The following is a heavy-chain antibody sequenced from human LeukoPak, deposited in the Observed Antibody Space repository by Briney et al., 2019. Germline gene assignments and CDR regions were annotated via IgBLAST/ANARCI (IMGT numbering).Heavy chain of an antibody. D-gene: IGHD6-25*01. CDR3: ARVNSRLAYFDY. V-gene: IGHV4-38-2*02. J-gene: IGHJ4*02. Sequence: SETLSLTCTVSSYSISSGYYWGWIRQPPGKGLEWIGSIYHSGNTYYNPSLKSRLTISLDTSKNQFSLKLRSVTAADTAVYYCARVNSRLAYFDYWGQGTLVTVSS. CDR2: IYHSGNT. CDR1: SYSISSGYY.